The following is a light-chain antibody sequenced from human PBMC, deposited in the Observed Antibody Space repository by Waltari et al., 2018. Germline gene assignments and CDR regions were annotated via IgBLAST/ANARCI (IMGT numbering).Light chain of an antibody. CDR2: KVS. V-gene: IGKV2-30*01. CDR1: QGLVFSDGNTY. Sequence: DAVLTQSPLSLTVTLGQPASISCRASQGLVFSDGNTYLNWFHQRPGQPPRRLIYKVSNRDSGVPDRFSGSGSGPDFTLKISRVEAEDVGGVYYCMQGTHWPYTFGQGTKLDIK. CDR3: MQGTHWPYT. J-gene: IGKJ2*01.